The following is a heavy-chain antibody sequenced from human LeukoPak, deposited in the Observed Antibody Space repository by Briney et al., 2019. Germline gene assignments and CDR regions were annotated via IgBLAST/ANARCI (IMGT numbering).Heavy chain of an antibody. Sequence: PGGSLRLSCAASGFTFSNAYMSWVRQAPGKGLEWVANIKQDGSEKYYVDSVKGRFTISRDNAKNSLYLQMNSLRAEDTAVYYCARGDYGSGSYGFDYWGQGTLVTVSS. J-gene: IGHJ4*02. CDR1: GFTFSNAY. V-gene: IGHV3-7*03. D-gene: IGHD3-10*01. CDR3: ARGDYGSGSYGFDY. CDR2: IKQDGSEK.